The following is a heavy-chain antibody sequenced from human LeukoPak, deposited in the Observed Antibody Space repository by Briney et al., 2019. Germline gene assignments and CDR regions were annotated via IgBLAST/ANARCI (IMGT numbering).Heavy chain of an antibody. CDR1: GFNFIDYS. V-gene: IGHV3-48*01. Sequence: GGSLRLSCAASGFNFIDYSMNWVRQAPGKGLEWISYIGISSGNTKYADSVKGRFTISRDKARNTLYLQMNSLRVEDTAVYYCARDHRYAFDNWGHGTLVTVSS. CDR2: IGISSGNT. CDR3: ARDHRYAFDN. J-gene: IGHJ4*01. D-gene: IGHD5-12*01.